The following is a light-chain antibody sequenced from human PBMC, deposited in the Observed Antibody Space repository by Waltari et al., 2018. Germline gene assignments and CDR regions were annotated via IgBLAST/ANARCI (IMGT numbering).Light chain of an antibody. J-gene: IGKJ3*01. Sequence: DVQMTQSPSSLSASVGDRVTVTCQASQDISKYLNWYQQKPGKAPILLIYEASNLETGVPSRFSGSGSGTAFTFTISSLQPEDTGIYYCQQYDNPTFTFGPGTKVNI. V-gene: IGKV1-33*01. CDR3: QQYDNPTFT. CDR1: QDISKY. CDR2: EAS.